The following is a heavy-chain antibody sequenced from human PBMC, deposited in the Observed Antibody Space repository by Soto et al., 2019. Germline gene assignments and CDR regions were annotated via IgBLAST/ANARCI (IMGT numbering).Heavy chain of an antibody. CDR1: GYTFTSYG. D-gene: IGHD2-21*02. Sequence: ASVKVSCKASGYTFTSYGISWVRQAPGQGLEWMGWISAYNGNTNYAQKLQGRVTMTTDTSTSTAYMELRSLRSDDTAVYYCARAPTVVTAIAFDIWGQGTTVTVSS. CDR2: ISAYNGNT. V-gene: IGHV1-18*01. J-gene: IGHJ3*02. CDR3: ARAPTVVTAIAFDI.